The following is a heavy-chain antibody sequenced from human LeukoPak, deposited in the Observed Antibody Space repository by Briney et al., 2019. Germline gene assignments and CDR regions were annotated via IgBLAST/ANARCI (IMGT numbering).Heavy chain of an antibody. J-gene: IGHJ6*02. D-gene: IGHD2-21*02. V-gene: IGHV2-70*04. CDR3: ARSVRSTYCGGDCYSSWPAPYYGMDV. Sequence: SGPALVKPTQTLTLTCTFSGFSLSASGMRVSWIRQPPGKALEWLARIDWDDDKYYSTSLKTRLTISKDTSKNQVVLTMTNMDPVDTATYYCARSVRSTYCGGDCYSSWPAPYYGMDVWGQGTTVTVSS. CDR1: GFSLSASGMR. CDR2: IDWDDDK.